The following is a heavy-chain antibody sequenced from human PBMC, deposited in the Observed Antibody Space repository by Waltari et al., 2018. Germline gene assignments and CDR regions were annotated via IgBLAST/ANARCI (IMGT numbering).Heavy chain of an antibody. CDR3: ARKTPNGFDY. Sequence: QVTLRESGPALVKPTQTLTLTCTFSGFSPSTYGMCVTWIRQPPGKALEWLALIDWDDDKYYSTSLKTRLTISKDTSKTQVVLTMTNMDPVDTGTYYCARKTPNGFDYWGQGMLVTVSS. CDR2: IDWDDDK. CDR1: GFSPSTYGMC. D-gene: IGHD2-15*01. V-gene: IGHV2-70*01. J-gene: IGHJ4*02.